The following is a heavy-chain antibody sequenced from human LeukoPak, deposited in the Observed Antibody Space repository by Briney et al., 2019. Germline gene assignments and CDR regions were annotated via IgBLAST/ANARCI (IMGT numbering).Heavy chain of an antibody. J-gene: IGHJ4*02. CDR1: GFTFDDYG. D-gene: IGHD3-22*01. Sequence: GGSLRLSCAASGFTFDDYGMSWVRQAPGKGLEWVSGINWNGGSAGYADSVKGRFAISRDNAKNSLYLQMNSLRAEDTAFYYCARDRESISGYYFFYYFDYWGQGTLVTVSS. V-gene: IGHV3-20*04. CDR2: INWNGGSA. CDR3: ARDRESISGYYFFYYFDY.